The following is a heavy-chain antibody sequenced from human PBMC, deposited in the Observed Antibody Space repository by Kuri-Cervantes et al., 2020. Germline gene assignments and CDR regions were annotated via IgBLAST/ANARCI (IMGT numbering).Heavy chain of an antibody. J-gene: IGHJ3*02. CDR1: GYTLTELS. CDR3: ARGGEVLLWFGGTGDAFDI. D-gene: IGHD3-10*01. CDR2: INAGNGNT. Sequence: ASVKVSCKVSGYTLTELSMHWVRQAPGQRLEWMGWINAGNGNTKYSQKFQGRVTITRDTSASTAYMELSSLRSEDTAVYYCARGGEVLLWFGGTGDAFDIWGQGTMVTVSS. V-gene: IGHV1-3*01.